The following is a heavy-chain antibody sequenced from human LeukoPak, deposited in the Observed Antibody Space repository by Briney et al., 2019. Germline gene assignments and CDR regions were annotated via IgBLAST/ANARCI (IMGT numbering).Heavy chain of an antibody. Sequence: PSETLSLTCAVYGGSFSGYYWSWIRQPPGKGLEWIGEINHSGSTNYNPSLKSRVTISVDTSKNHFSLKLSSVTAADTAVYYCARHIDWNPFDYWGQGTLVTVSS. CDR1: GGSFSGYY. D-gene: IGHD1-1*01. V-gene: IGHV4-34*01. CDR3: ARHIDWNPFDY. CDR2: INHSGST. J-gene: IGHJ4*02.